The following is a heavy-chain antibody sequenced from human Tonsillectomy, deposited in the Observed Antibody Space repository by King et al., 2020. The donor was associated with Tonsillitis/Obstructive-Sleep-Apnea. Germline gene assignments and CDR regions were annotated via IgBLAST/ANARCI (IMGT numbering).Heavy chain of an antibody. D-gene: IGHD1/OR15-1a*01. CDR2: ISSSGTYT. J-gene: IGHJ4*02. CDR1: GFKFSDYY. CDR3: ARGGEWAGSEQL. V-gene: IGHV3-11*05. Sequence: VQLVESGGGLVKPGGSLRLSCAVSGFKFSDYYMAWIRQAPGKGLEWISYISSSGTYTNYADSVKGRFTISRDNAKSSLYLQMNSVRAEDTAFYCARGGEWAGSEQLWGQGTLVSVSS.